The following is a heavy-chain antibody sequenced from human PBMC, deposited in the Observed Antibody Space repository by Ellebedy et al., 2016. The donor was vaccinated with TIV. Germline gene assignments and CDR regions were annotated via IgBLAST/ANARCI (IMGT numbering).Heavy chain of an antibody. CDR2: ISSSGSTI. CDR3: AKGGDYIWGSYGIDY. V-gene: IGHV3-11*01. D-gene: IGHD3-16*01. Sequence: GESLKISCAASGFTFSDYYMSWIRQAPGKGLEWVSYISSSGSTIYYADSVKGRFTISRDNAKNSLYLQMNSLRAEDTAVYYCAKGGDYIWGSYGIDYWGQGTLVTVSS. CDR1: GFTFSDYY. J-gene: IGHJ4*02.